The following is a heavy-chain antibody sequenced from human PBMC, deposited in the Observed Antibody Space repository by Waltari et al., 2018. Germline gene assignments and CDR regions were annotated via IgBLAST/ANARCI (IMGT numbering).Heavy chain of an antibody. D-gene: IGHD6-13*01. CDR1: GDSISSSNYY. V-gene: IGHV4-39*07. CDR2: IYYSGNT. J-gene: IGHJ4*02. Sequence: QLQLQESGPGLVKPSETLSLTCIVSGDSISSSNYYWGWIRQPPGKGLEWIGIIYYSGNTYYTPSLKSRVTISVDTSKNQFFLHLTSVTAADAAMYYCARQPRSGSFKYYFDHWGQGTLVTVSS. CDR3: ARQPRSGSFKYYFDH.